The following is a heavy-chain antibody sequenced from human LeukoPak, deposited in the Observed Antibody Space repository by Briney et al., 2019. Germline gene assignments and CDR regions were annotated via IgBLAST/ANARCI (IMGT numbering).Heavy chain of an antibody. V-gene: IGHV4-61*01. CDR1: GGSISSSNW. J-gene: IGHJ4*02. CDR3: ARIPYSSSWMYYFVY. D-gene: IGHD6-13*01. CDR2: IYYSGST. Sequence: SGTLCLTCAVSGGSISSSNWWSWIRQPPGKGLEWIGYIYYSGSTNYNPSLKSRVTISVDTSKNQFSLKLSSVTAADTAVYYCARIPYSSSWMYYFVYWGQGTLVTVSS.